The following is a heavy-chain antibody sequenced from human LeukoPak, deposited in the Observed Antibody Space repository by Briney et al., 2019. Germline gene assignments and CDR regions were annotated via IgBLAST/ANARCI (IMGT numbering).Heavy chain of an antibody. CDR1: GYRFTSYW. CDR3: ARQDCSSTKCPGLDF. V-gene: IGHV5-51*01. D-gene: IGHD2-2*01. Sequence: GESLQISFQGSGYRFTSYWIGWVRPMPGKGLEWMGIIYPGDSNTRYSPSFQGQVTISADKSISTAYLQWSSLKASDTAIYYCARQDCSSTKCPGLDFWGQGTLVTVSS. J-gene: IGHJ4*02. CDR2: IYPGDSNT.